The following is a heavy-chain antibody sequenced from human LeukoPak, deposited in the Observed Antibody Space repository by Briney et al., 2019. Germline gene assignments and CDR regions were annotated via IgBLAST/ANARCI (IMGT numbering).Heavy chain of an antibody. D-gene: IGHD5-18*01. CDR2: MNPNSGNT. CDR1: GYTFTSYD. CDR3: ARQGYSYFYCYYMDV. J-gene: IGHJ6*03. V-gene: IGHV1-8*01. Sequence: ASVKVSCKASGYTFTSYDINWVRQATGQGLEWMGWMNPNSGNTGYAQKFQGRVTMTRNTSISTAYMELSSLRSKDTAVYYCARQGYSYFYCYYMDVWGKGTTVTISS.